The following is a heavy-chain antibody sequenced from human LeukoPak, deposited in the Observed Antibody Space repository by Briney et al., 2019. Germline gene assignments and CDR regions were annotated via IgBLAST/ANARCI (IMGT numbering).Heavy chain of an antibody. J-gene: IGHJ6*04. CDR1: GFTFSSYS. CDR3: ASDGGDTYYGILTGYWGGYYYYYYGMDV. Sequence: GGSLRLSCAASGFTFSSYSMNWVRQAPGKGLEWVSSISSSSSYIYYADSVKGRFTISRDNAKNSLYLQMNSLRAEDTAVYYCASDGGDTYYGILTGYWGGYYYYYYGMDVWGKGTTVTVSS. CDR2: ISSSSSYI. D-gene: IGHD3-9*01. V-gene: IGHV3-21*01.